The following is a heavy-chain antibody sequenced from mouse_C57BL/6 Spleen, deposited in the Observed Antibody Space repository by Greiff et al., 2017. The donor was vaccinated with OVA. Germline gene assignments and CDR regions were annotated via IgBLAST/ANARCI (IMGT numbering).Heavy chain of an antibody. J-gene: IGHJ3*01. CDR2: IYPGDGDT. Sequence: VQLQESGAELVKPGASVKISCKASGYAFSSYWMNWVKQRPGKGLEWIGQIYPGDGDTNYNGKFKGKATLTADKSSSTAYMQLSSLTSEDSAVYFCARSENWDWFAYWGQGTLVTVSA. D-gene: IGHD4-1*01. CDR3: ARSENWDWFAY. CDR1: GYAFSSYW. V-gene: IGHV1-80*01.